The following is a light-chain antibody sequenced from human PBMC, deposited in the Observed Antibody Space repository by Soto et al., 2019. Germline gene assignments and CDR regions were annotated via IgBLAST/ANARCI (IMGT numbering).Light chain of an antibody. J-gene: IGKJ2*01. CDR3: LQDYTFPYT. V-gene: IGKV1-8*01. CDR2: AAS. CDR1: QGISSY. Sequence: AIRMTQSPSSLSASTGDRVTITCRASQGISSYLAWYQQKPGKAPKLLIYAASTLQSGVPSRFSGSGSGTDFTLTISCLQSEDFATYYCLQDYTFPYTFGQGTKVDIK.